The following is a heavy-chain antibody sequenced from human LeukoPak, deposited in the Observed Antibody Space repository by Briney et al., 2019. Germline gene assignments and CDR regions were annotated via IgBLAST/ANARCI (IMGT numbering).Heavy chain of an antibody. V-gene: IGHV3-30*02. CDR3: AKERYPGYFDF. Sequence: PGGSLRLSCAASGFIFSGSSMHWVRQAPGKGLEWVCFIRFDATNKYYADSVKGRFTISRDNSNNTLYLQLNNVRTEDTATYFCAKERYPGYFDFWGQGSLVTVSA. J-gene: IGHJ4*02. D-gene: IGHD1-14*01. CDR2: IRFDATNK. CDR1: GFIFSGSS.